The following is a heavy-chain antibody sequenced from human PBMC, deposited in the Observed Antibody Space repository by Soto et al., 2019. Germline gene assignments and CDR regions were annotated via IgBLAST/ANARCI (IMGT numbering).Heavy chain of an antibody. V-gene: IGHV1-46*03. J-gene: IGHJ3*02. Sequence: ASVKVSCKASGYTFTSYYMHWVRQAPGQGLEWMGITNPSGGSTSYAQKFQGRVTMTRDTSTSTVYMELSSLRSEDTAVYYCARDPLGGVIPPIFFNIGGQGKMFT. CDR3: ARDPLGGVIPPIFFNI. CDR2: TNPSGGST. CDR1: GYTFTSYY. D-gene: IGHD3-16*02.